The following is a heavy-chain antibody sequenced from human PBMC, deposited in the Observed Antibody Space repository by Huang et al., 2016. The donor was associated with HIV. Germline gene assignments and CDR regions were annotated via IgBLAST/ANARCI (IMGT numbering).Heavy chain of an antibody. V-gene: IGHV4-34*02. D-gene: IGHD1-26*01. CDR2: IHHSGST. Sequence: QVQLQQLGAGLLKPSETLSLTCAVYGGSFSKYFWGWIRQPPGKGLEWIGEIHHSGSTNYNPALKSRVTISVDTSKNQFSVRLKSVTAADTAVFYCARGLSSGSRKDAFDIWGQGTMVTVSS. J-gene: IGHJ3*02. CDR3: ARGLSSGSRKDAFDI. CDR1: GGSFSKYF.